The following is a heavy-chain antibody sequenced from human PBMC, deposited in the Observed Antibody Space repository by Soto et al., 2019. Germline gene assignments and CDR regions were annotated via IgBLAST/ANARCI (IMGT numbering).Heavy chain of an antibody. J-gene: IGHJ5*02. D-gene: IGHD5-18*01. V-gene: IGHV3-21*01. CDR3: ASPGYSYGHNWFDP. CDR2: ISSSSSYI. CDR1: GFTFSSYS. Sequence: GGSLRLSCAASGFTFSSYSMNWVRQAPGRGLEWVSSISSSSSYIYYADSVKGRFTISRDNAKNSLYLQMNSLRAEDTAVYYCASPGYSYGHNWFDPWGQGTLVTVSS.